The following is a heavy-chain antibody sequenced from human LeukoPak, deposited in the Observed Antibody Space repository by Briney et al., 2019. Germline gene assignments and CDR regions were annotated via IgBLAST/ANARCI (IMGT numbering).Heavy chain of an antibody. CDR3: AREGLSGWYYFDY. Sequence: GASVKVSCNASGYTFTSYAMHWVRQAPGQRLEWMGWINAGNGNTKYSQKFQGRVTITRDTSASTAYMELSSLRSEDTAVYYCAREGLSGWYYFDYWGQGTLATVSS. V-gene: IGHV1-3*01. J-gene: IGHJ4*02. CDR1: GYTFTSYA. D-gene: IGHD6-19*01. CDR2: INAGNGNT.